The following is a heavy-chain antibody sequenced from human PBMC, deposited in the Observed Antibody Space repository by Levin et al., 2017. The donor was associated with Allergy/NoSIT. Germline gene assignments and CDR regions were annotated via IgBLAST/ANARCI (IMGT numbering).Heavy chain of an antibody. J-gene: IGHJ6*02. CDR1: GGTFSNYG. D-gene: IGHD1-14*01. CDR3: ATSESYAIDV. CDR2: IITTFQSA. V-gene: IGHV1-69*13. Sequence: VASVKVSCKASGGTFSNYGINWVRQAPGQGPEWMGGIITTFQSANYAQKFQGRVTITADESTTTAYLEVSSLRYEDTAVYYCATSESYAIDVWGQGTTVTVSS.